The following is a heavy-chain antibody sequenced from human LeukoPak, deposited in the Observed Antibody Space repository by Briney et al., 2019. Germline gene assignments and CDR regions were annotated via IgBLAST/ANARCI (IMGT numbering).Heavy chain of an antibody. CDR1: GYTFTGYY. CDR3: ARDPTGYCSSTSCYAEGYYYGMDV. CDR2: INPNSGGT. J-gene: IGHJ6*02. V-gene: IGHV1-2*02. D-gene: IGHD2-2*01. Sequence: ASVKVSCKASGYTFTGYYMHWVRRAPGQGLEWMGWINPNSGGTNYAQKFQGRVTMTRDTSISTAYMELSRLRSDDTAVYYCARDPTGYCSSTSCYAEGYYYGMDVWGQGTTVTVSS.